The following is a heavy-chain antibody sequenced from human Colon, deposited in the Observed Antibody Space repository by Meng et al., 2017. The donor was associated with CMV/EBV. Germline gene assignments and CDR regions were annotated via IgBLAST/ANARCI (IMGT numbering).Heavy chain of an antibody. V-gene: IGHV1-8*03. CDR1: GYTFTSYD. CDR3: ARGYNWNYGGGFDY. CDR2: MNPNSGNT. J-gene: IGHJ4*02. Sequence: GGSLRLSCKASGYTFTSYDINWVRQATGQGLEWMGWMNPNSGNTGYAQKFQGRVTITRNTSISTAYMELSSLRSEDTAVYYCARGYNWNYGGGFDYWGQGTLVTVSS. D-gene: IGHD1-7*01.